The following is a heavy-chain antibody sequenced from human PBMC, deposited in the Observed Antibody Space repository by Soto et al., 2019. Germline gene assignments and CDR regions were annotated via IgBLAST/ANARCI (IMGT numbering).Heavy chain of an antibody. CDR2: ISYDGSNK. Sequence: GGSLRLSCAASGFTFSSYGMHWVRQAPGKGLEWVAVISYDGSNKYYADSVKGRFTISRDNSKNTLYLQMNSLRAEDTAVYYCALALDYGDYIYDYWGQGTLVTVSS. CDR1: GFTFSSYG. J-gene: IGHJ4*02. V-gene: IGHV3-30*03. CDR3: ALALDYGDYIYDY. D-gene: IGHD4-17*01.